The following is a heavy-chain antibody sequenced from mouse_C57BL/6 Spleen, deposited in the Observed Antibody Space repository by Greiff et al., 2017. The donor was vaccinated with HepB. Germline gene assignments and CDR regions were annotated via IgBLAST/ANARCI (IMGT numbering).Heavy chain of an antibody. V-gene: IGHV1-81*01. J-gene: IGHJ3*01. CDR3: ASGYYGNRGFAY. Sequence: QVQLKQSGAELARPGASVKLSCKASGYTFTSYGISWVKQRTGQGLEWIGEIYPRSGNTYYNEKFKGKATLTADKSSSTAYMELRSLTSEDSAVYFCASGYYGNRGFAYWGQGTLVTVSA. CDR1: GYTFTSYG. CDR2: IYPRSGNT. D-gene: IGHD2-1*01.